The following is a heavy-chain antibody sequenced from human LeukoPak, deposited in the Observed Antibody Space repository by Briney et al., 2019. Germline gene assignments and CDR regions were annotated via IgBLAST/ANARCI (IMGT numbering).Heavy chain of an antibody. CDR3: VRTEVSSGSEDY. CDR2: IYYSGST. D-gene: IGHD6-19*01. V-gene: IGHV4-30-4*08. CDR1: GGSIISSAYY. J-gene: IGHJ4*02. Sequence: LQTLSLTCTVSGGSIISSAYYWSWIRQPPGKGLEWIGYIYYSGSTYYNPSLKSRVTISLDTSKNQFSLKLSSVTAADTAAYYCVRTEVSSGSEDYWGQGTLVTVSS.